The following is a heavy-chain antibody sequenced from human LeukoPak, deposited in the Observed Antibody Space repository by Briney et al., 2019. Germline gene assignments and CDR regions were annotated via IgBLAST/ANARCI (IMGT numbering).Heavy chain of an antibody. J-gene: IGHJ4*02. D-gene: IGHD6-13*01. CDR3: ARALFIAAAGTGY. Sequence: PGGSLRLSCAASGFTFSSYSINWVRQAPGKGLEWVSSISSSSYIYYADSVKGRFTISRDNAKNSLYLQMNSLRAEDTAVYYCARALFIAAAGTGYWGQGTLVTVSS. CDR2: ISSSSYI. V-gene: IGHV3-21*01. CDR1: GFTFSSYS.